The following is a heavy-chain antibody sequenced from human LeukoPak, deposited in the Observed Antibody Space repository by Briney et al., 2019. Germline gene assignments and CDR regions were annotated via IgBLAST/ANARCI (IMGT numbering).Heavy chain of an antibody. CDR3: ARGRSGYEAFDY. V-gene: IGHV4-39*07. D-gene: IGHD5-12*01. CDR2: IYYSGST. Sequence: SETLSLTCTVSGGSISSSSYYWGWIRQPPGKGLEWIGSIYYSGSTYYNPSLKSRVTISVDTSKNQFSLKLSSVTAADTAVYYCARGRSGYEAFDYWGQGTLVTVSS. J-gene: IGHJ4*02. CDR1: GGSISSSSYY.